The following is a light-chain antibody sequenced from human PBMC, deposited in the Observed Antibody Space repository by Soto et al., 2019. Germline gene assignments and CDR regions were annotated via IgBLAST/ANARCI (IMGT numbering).Light chain of an antibody. CDR1: QSVSSN. Sequence: EIVMTQSPATLSVSPGERATLSCRASQSVSSNLAWYQQKPGQAPRLLIYGASTRATGIPARFSGSGSGTEFTLTISSLQSEDFAVYYSQQYNNWPALTFGGGTKVDIK. CDR3: QQYNNWPALT. CDR2: GAS. J-gene: IGKJ4*01. V-gene: IGKV3-15*01.